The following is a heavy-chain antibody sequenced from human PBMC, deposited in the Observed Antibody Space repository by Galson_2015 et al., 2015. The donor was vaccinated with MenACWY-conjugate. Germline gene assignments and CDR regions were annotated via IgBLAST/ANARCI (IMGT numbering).Heavy chain of an antibody. D-gene: IGHD4-17*01. Sequence: SLRLSCAASGFSFDDYGMSWVRQAPGKGLEWVSVINWNGVGTDYADSVKGRFTISRDNAKNSLYLQMNSLRAEDTALYYCARDRATVTNYYYYGQDVWGQGTTVIVSS. CDR3: ARDRATVTNYYYYGQDV. J-gene: IGHJ6*02. V-gene: IGHV3-20*04. CDR2: INWNGVGT. CDR1: GFSFDDYG.